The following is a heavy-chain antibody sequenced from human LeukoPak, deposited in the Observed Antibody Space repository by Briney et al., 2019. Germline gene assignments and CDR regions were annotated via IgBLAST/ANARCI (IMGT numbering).Heavy chain of an antibody. CDR1: GGSISSYY. Sequence: SETLSLTCTVSGGSISSYYWSWIRQPAGKGLEWIGRIDSSGNTNYNPSLKSRVTMSVDTSKKQLSLKLSSVTAADTAVYYCARDSAYQVDYWGQGTLVTVSS. V-gene: IGHV4-4*07. CDR3: ARDSAYQVDY. D-gene: IGHD3-22*01. J-gene: IGHJ4*02. CDR2: IDSSGNT.